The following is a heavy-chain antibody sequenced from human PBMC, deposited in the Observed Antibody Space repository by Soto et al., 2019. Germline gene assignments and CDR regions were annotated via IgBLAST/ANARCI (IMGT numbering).Heavy chain of an antibody. CDR2: IDPSDSQT. Sequence: GESLKISCKGSGYSFAGYWITWVRQKPGKGLEWMGRIDPSDSQTYYSPSFQGHVTISVTKSITTVFLQWSSLRASDTAMYYCARQIYDSDTGPNFQYYFDSWGQGTPVTASS. V-gene: IGHV5-10-1*01. D-gene: IGHD3-22*01. CDR3: ARQIYDSDTGPNFQYYFDS. CDR1: GYSFAGYW. J-gene: IGHJ4*02.